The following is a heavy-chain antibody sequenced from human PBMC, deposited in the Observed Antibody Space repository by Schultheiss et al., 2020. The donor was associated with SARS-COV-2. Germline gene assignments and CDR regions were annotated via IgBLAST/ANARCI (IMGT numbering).Heavy chain of an antibody. CDR2: INHSGST. V-gene: IGHV4-34*01. CDR1: GGSFSGYY. Sequence: SETLSLTCDVYGGSFSGYYWSWIRQPPGKGLEWIGEINHSGSTNYNPSLKSRVTISVDTSKNQFSLKLSSVTAADTAVYYCARARPRQIMYSSSPPFDYWGQGTLVTVSS. D-gene: IGHD6-6*01. CDR3: ARARPRQIMYSSSPPFDY. J-gene: IGHJ4*02.